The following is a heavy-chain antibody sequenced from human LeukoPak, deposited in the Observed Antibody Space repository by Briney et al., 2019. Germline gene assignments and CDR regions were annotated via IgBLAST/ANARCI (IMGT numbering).Heavy chain of an antibody. CDR2: IIPIFGTA. D-gene: IGHD2-2*01. J-gene: IGHJ5*02. V-gene: IGHV1-69*13. CDR1: GFTFGTDA. Sequence: SVKVSCTASGFTFGTDAVSWVRQAPGQGLEWMGGIIPIFGTANYAQKFQGRVTITADESTSTAYMELSSLRSEDTAVYYCASYGGVVVPAAPFNWFDPWGQGTLVTVSS. CDR3: ASYGGVVVPAAPFNWFDP.